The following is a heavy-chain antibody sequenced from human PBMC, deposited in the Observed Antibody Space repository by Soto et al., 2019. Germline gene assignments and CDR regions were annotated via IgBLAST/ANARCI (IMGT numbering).Heavy chain of an antibody. D-gene: IGHD4-4*01. CDR3: ARHDSDYLSWFDY. Sequence: SEILCDRKTVAGGSIISSTYHWVWIRKPPGKGLEWIGSFSYGGSTYYNPSLKSRVTISVDTSTNQFSLKLSSATAADTAIYFCARHDSDYLSWFDYWGQGTLVTVSS. J-gene: IGHJ4*02. CDR1: GGSIISSTYH. V-gene: IGHV4-39*01. CDR2: FSYGGST.